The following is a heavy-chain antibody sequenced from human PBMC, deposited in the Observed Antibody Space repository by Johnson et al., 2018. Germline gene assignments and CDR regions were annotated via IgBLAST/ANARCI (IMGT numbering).Heavy chain of an antibody. Sequence: EVQLVESGGGLVQPGRSLRLSCAASGFTFDDYAMHWVRQAPGKGLEWVSGISWNSGSIGYADSVKGRFTISRDNAKNSLYLQMNSLRAEDTAVYYCALVGGYYYYGLDVWGQGTTVTVSS. CDR2: ISWNSGSI. J-gene: IGHJ6*02. V-gene: IGHV3-9*01. CDR1: GFTFDDYA. D-gene: IGHD2-15*01. CDR3: ALVGGYYYYGLDV.